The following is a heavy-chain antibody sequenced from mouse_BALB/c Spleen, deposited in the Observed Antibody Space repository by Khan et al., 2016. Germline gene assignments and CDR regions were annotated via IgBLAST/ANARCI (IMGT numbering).Heavy chain of an antibody. CDR1: GCSLTNYG. J-gene: IGHJ1*01. V-gene: IGHV2-2*02. Sequence: QVQLKQSGPGLVQPSQSLSITCTVSGCSLTNYGIHWLRQSPGKGLEWLGVIWSGGSTDYNAAFISRLSISKDNSKSQIFFKMNSLQANDTAIYYCARKEDLLWGFDVWGAGTTVTVSS. CDR3: ARKEDLLWGFDV. D-gene: IGHD1-1*02. CDR2: IWSGGST.